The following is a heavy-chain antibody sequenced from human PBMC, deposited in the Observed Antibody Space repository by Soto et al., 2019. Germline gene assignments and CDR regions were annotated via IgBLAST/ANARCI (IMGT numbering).Heavy chain of an antibody. D-gene: IGHD4-4*01. Sequence: GGSLRLSCAASGFSFSNAWMSWVRQAPGKGLEWVGHIKSENDGGTTDYAAPVRGRFTISRDDSKNTLYLQMNSLKTEDTAVYHCITDRFYSPIDFWGQGTLVTVSS. J-gene: IGHJ4*02. CDR2: IKSENDGGTT. CDR3: ITDRFYSPIDF. CDR1: GFSFSNAW. V-gene: IGHV3-15*01.